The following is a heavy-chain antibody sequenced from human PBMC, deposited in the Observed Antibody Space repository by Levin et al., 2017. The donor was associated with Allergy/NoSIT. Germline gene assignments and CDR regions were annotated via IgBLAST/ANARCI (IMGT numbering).Heavy chain of an antibody. D-gene: IGHD6-19*01. Sequence: SQTLSLTCAVYGGSFSGYYWSWIRQPPGKGLEWIGEINHSGSTNYNPSLKSRVTISVDTSKNQFSLKLSSVTAADTAVYYCARRAVAGTDYWGQGTLVTVSS. CDR3: ARRAVAGTDY. CDR1: GGSFSGYY. CDR2: INHSGST. V-gene: IGHV4-34*01. J-gene: IGHJ4*02.